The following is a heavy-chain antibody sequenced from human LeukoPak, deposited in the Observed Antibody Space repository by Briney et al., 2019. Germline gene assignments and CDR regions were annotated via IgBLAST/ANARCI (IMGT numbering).Heavy chain of an antibody. J-gene: IGHJ6*02. Sequence: SETLSLTCAVSGGSISSGGYSWSWIRQPPGKGLEWIGYIYYSGSTNYNPSLKSRVTISVDTSKNQFSLKLSSVTAADTAMYYCARDKLVGYYYGMDVWGQGTTVTVSS. V-gene: IGHV4-61*08. CDR3: ARDKLVGYYYGMDV. CDR1: GGSISSGGYS. CDR2: IYYSGST. D-gene: IGHD2-2*01.